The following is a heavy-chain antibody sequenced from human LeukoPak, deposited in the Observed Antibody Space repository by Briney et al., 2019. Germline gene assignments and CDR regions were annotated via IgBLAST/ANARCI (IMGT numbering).Heavy chain of an antibody. CDR2: IYYSGST. D-gene: IGHD2-8*01. CDR1: GGSISSGSYY. Sequence: SQTLSLTCTVSGGSISSGSYYWSWIRQPPGKGLEWIGYIYYSGSTYYNPSLKSRVTISVDTSKNQFSLKLSSVTAADTAVYYCARDLMLSRRFDPWGQGTLVTVSS. J-gene: IGHJ5*02. CDR3: ARDLMLSRRFDP. V-gene: IGHV4-30-4*08.